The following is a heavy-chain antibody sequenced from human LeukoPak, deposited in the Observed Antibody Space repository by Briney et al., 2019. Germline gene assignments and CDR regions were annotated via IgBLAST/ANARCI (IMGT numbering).Heavy chain of an antibody. V-gene: IGHV3-48*01. CDR2: ISPSSSSM. CDR1: GFTFSSYS. J-gene: IGHJ5*02. D-gene: IGHD3-3*01. CDR3: ARDAASGNNWFDP. Sequence: GGSLRLSCAASGFTFSSYSLNWVRQAPGKGLEWVSYISPSSSSMYYADSVKGRFTISRDNARNSLYLQMNSLSTEDTALYYCARDAASGNNWFDPWGQGTLVTVSS.